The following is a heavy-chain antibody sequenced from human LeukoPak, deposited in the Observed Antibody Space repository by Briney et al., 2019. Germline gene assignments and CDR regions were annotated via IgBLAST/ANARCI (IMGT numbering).Heavy chain of an antibody. Sequence: GGSLRLSCTVSGFTVSSNSMSWVRQAPGKGLEWVSSISSSSSYIYYADSVKGRFTISRDNAKNSLYLQMNSLRAEDTAVYYCARGDSSSSFDAFDIWGQGTMVTVSS. CDR3: ARGDSSSSFDAFDI. CDR2: ISSSSSYI. V-gene: IGHV3-21*01. J-gene: IGHJ3*02. CDR1: GFTVSSNS. D-gene: IGHD6-6*01.